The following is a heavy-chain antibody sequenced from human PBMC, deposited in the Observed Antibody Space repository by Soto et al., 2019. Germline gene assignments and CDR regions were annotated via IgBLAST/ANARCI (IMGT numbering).Heavy chain of an antibody. D-gene: IGHD2-8*01. CDR1: GGSLSGYY. Sequence: PSETLSLTCAVYGGSLSGYYWSWIRQPPGKGLEWIGEINHSGSTNYNPSLKSRVTISVDTSKNQFSLKLSSVTAADTAVYYCARGHGVTRHWGQGTLVTVSS. J-gene: IGHJ4*02. V-gene: IGHV4-34*01. CDR2: INHSGST. CDR3: ARGHGVTRH.